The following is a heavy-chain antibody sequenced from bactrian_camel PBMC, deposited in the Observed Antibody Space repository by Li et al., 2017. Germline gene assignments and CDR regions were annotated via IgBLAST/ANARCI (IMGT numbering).Heavy chain of an antibody. J-gene: IGHJ4*01. Sequence: HVQLVESGGGSVQAGGSLRLSCAASGSTSRCMGWFRQAPGKAREGVAAIGAAGGTTYADSVKGRFTVSQDNAKNTMYLQMNNLKPEDTAVYYCAEGRTEVPHDCCASKGTQVTVS. D-gene: IGHD6*01. CDR2: IGAAGGTT. CDR1: GSTSRC. V-gene: IGHV3S1*01.